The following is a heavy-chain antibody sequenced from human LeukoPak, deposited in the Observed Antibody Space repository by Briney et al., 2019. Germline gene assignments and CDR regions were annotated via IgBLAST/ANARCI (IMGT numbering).Heavy chain of an antibody. D-gene: IGHD2-2*01. CDR2: IYRGGDT. CDR3: ARGVVVPSAADHDAFDI. J-gene: IGHJ3*02. V-gene: IGHV3-53*01. Sequence: PGGSLRLSCAASGFTFSTYAMTWVRQAPGKGLEWVSVIYRGGDTYYGDAVKGRFTISRDNSKNTVYLQKNSLRAEDTAMYYCARGVVVPSAADHDAFDIWGQGTMVTVSS. CDR1: GFTFSTYA.